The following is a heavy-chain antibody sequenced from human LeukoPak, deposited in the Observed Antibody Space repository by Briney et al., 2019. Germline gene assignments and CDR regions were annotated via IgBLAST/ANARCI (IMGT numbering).Heavy chain of an antibody. J-gene: IGHJ4*02. CDR3: ARGPDSSGYYYFDF. D-gene: IGHD3-22*01. V-gene: IGHV4-4*09. CDR2: IYHSGST. Sequence: SETLSLTCTVSGGSINSYYWNWIRQPPGKGLEWIGYIYHSGSTYFNPSLKSRVTISVDTSKNQFSLKLSSVTAADTAVYYCARGPDSSGYYYFDFWGQGTLVTVSS. CDR1: GGSINSYY.